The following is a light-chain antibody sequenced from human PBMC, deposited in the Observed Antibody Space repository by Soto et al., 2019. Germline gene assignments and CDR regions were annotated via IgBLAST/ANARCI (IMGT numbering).Light chain of an antibody. Sequence: LTQPASVSGSPGQSITISCTGTSSDVGGYNYVSWYQQHPGKAPKLMIYEVSNRPSGVSNRFSGSKSGNTASLTISGLQAEDEADYYCSSYTSSNTLVVFGTGTKVTVL. J-gene: IGLJ1*01. CDR1: SSDVGGYNY. V-gene: IGLV2-14*01. CDR3: SSYTSSNTLVV. CDR2: EVS.